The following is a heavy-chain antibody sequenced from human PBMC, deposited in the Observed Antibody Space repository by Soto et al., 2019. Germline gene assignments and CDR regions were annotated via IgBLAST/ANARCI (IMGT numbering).Heavy chain of an antibody. Sequence: SETLSLTCTVSGGSISSYYWSWIRQPPGKGLEWIGYIYYSGSTNYNPSLKSRVTISVDTSKNQFSLKLSSVTAADTAVYYCARLRNYETLIYDYWGQGTLVTVYS. J-gene: IGHJ4*02. CDR3: ARLRNYETLIYDY. CDR2: IYYSGST. D-gene: IGHD4-4*01. CDR1: GGSISSYY. V-gene: IGHV4-59*01.